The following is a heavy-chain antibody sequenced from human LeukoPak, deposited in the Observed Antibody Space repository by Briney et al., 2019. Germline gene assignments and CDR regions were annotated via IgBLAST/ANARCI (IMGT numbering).Heavy chain of an antibody. D-gene: IGHD6-13*01. CDR3: ARGGSSWSFDY. V-gene: IGHV3-11*01. J-gene: IGHJ4*02. CDR2: ISTSSTTI. CDR1: GFTFSDHY. Sequence: GGSLRLSCAASGFTFSDHYMSWIRQAPGKGLEWVSYISTSSTTIYYAGSVKGRFTIFRENTKNSLYLQMNSLRAEDTAVYYCARGGSSWSFDYWGQGTLVTVSS.